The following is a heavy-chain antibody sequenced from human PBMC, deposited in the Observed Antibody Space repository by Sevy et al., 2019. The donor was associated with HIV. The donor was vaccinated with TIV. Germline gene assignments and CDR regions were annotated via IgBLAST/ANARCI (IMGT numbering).Heavy chain of an antibody. J-gene: IGHJ4*02. CDR1: GGSFSSYA. V-gene: IGHV1-69*13. CDR2: IIPIFGTA. D-gene: IGHD3-16*01. CDR3: ARGRLIPLFDY. Sequence: ASVKVSCKASGGSFSSYAISWVRQAPGQGLEWMGGIIPIFGTANYAQKFQGRVTITADESTSTAYMELSSLRSEDTAVYYCARGRLIPLFDYWGQGTLVTVSS.